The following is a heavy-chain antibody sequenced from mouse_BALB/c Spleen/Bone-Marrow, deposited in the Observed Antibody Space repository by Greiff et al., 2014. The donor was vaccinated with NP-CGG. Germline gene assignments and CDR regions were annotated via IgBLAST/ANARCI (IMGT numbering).Heavy chain of an antibody. Sequence: EVQLVESGAELVKPGASVKLSCTASGFNIKDSYLHWVKQRPEQGLDWIGRIDPAKGNTNYDPKFQGEATITADTSSNTAYIQLSSLTSEDTAVYFCARNYPFAYWGQGTLVTVSA. CDR1: GFNIKDSY. CDR3: ARNYPFAY. D-gene: IGHD2-1*01. CDR2: IDPAKGNT. J-gene: IGHJ3*01. V-gene: IGHV14-3*02.